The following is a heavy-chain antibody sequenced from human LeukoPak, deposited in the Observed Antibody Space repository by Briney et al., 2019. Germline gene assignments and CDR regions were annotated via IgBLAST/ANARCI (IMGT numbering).Heavy chain of an antibody. J-gene: IGHJ5*02. Sequence: ASVKVSCKASGYTFTGCYMHWVRQAPGQGLEWMGWINPNSGGTNYAQKFQGRVTMTRDTSISTAYMELSRLRSDDTAVYYCARVVAPWVVVNYWFDPWGQGTLVTVSS. V-gene: IGHV1-2*02. CDR2: INPNSGGT. CDR3: ARVVAPWVVVNYWFDP. D-gene: IGHD2-2*01. CDR1: GYTFTGCY.